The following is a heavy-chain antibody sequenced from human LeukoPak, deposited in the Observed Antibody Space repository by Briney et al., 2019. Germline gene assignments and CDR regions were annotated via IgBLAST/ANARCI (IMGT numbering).Heavy chain of an antibody. J-gene: IGHJ4*02. CDR1: GFTFSSYS. Sequence: PGGSLRLSCAASGFTFSSYSMNWVRQAPGKGLEWVSSISSSSSYIYYADSEKGRFTISRDNAKNSLYLQMNSLRAEDTAVYHCASAGYSSSWYWSWGQGTLVTVSS. V-gene: IGHV3-21*01. D-gene: IGHD6-13*01. CDR3: ASAGYSSSWYWS. CDR2: ISSSSSYI.